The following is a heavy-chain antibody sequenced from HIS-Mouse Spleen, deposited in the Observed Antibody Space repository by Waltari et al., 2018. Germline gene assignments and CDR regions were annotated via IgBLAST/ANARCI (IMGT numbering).Heavy chain of an antibody. CDR3: ARRLLTGDAFDI. D-gene: IGHD7-27*01. CDR2: ISSSSSYI. CDR1: CCPFSSYS. Sequence: EVQLVQSGGGLVKPGGSLSLSCAASCCPFSSYSMNWVRQAPGKGLEWVSSISSSSSYIYYADSVKGRFTISRDNAKNSLYLQMNSLRAEDTAVYYCARRLLTGDAFDIWGQGTMVTVSS. V-gene: IGHV3-21*01. J-gene: IGHJ3*02.